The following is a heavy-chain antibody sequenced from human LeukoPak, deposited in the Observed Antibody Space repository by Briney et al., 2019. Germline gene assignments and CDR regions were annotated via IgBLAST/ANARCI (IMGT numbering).Heavy chain of an antibody. CDR3: ARPGGSSGFGRNDAFDI. Sequence: GASVKVSCKASGYTFTGYYMHWVRQATGQGLEWMGWMNPNSGNTGYAQKFQGRVTITRNTSISTAYMELSSLRSEDTAVYYCARPGGSSGFGRNDAFDIWGQGTMVTVSS. CDR1: GYTFTGYY. J-gene: IGHJ3*02. V-gene: IGHV1-8*03. D-gene: IGHD3-22*01. CDR2: MNPNSGNT.